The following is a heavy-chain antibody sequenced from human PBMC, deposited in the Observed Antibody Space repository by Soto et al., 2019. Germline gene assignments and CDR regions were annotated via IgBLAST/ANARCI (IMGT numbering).Heavy chain of an antibody. J-gene: IGHJ4*02. CDR2: ISSTTNYI. CDR1: GFTFTRYS. V-gene: IGHV3-21*06. Sequence: GGSLRLSCAASGFTFTRYSMNWVRQAPGKGLEWASSISSTTNYIYYGDSMKGRFTISRDNAENSLYLEMNSLRAEDTAVYYCARESEDLTSNFDYWGQGTLVTVSS. CDR3: ARESEDLTSNFDY.